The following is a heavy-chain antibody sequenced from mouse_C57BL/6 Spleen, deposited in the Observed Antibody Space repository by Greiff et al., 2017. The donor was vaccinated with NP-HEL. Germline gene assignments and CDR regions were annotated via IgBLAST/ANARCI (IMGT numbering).Heavy chain of an antibody. D-gene: IGHD1-1*01. CDR3: ARTYYGSSYFDY. V-gene: IGHV1-20*01. CDR1: GYSFTGYF. J-gene: IGHJ2*01. CDR2: INPYNGDT. Sequence: VQLQQSGPELVKPGDSVKISCKASGYSFTGYFMNWVMQSHGKSLEWIGRINPYNGDTFYNQKFKGKATLTVDKSSLAAHMELRRLTSEDSAVYYCARTYYGSSYFDYWGQGTTLTVSS.